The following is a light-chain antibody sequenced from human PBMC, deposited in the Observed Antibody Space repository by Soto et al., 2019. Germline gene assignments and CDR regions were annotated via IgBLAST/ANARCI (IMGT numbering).Light chain of an antibody. V-gene: IGKV1-27*01. CDR1: QGIGNS. CDR3: QNYNKAPLA. Sequence: DIQMTQSPSSLSASVGDRVTITCRASQGIGNSLAWYQQRPGNPPKLLISAASTLHSGVPSRFSGSGSGTEFTLSLRSLQPEDVASYYCQNYNKAPLAFGGGTKVEI. CDR2: AAS. J-gene: IGKJ4*01.